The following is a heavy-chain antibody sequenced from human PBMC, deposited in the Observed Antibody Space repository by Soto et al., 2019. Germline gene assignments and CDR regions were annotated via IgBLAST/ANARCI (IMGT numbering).Heavy chain of an antibody. V-gene: IGHV3-53*02. CDR1: GFTVSSNY. J-gene: IGHJ5*02. CDR2: IYSGGST. Sequence: EVQLVETGGGLIQPGGSLRLSCAASGFTVSSNYMSWVRQAPGKGLEWVSVIYSGGSTYYADSVKGRFTISRDNSKNTLYLQMNSLRAEDTAVYYCARDIGRAYCGCDCYSTWGQGTLVTVSS. D-gene: IGHD2-21*02. CDR3: ARDIGRAYCGCDCYST.